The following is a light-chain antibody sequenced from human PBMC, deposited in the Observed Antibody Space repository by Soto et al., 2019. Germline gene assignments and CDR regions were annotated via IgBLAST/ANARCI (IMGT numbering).Light chain of an antibody. V-gene: IGKV1-33*01. CDR2: TAS. J-gene: IGKJ1*01. Sequence: DIQMTQSPSSLSASVGDRATITCQASQDIINYVNWHQQKPGKAPKLLIYTASNLESGVPSRFSGRGSGTDFTLAIDGLQPEDFATYYCQQYHALPRTFGQGTRVEI. CDR1: QDIINY. CDR3: QQYHALPRT.